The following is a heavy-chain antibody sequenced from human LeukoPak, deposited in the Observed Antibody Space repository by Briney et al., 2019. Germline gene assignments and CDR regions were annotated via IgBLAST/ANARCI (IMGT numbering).Heavy chain of an antibody. D-gene: IGHD7-27*01. V-gene: IGHV4-38-2*01. CDR2: IYHSGNT. CDR3: ARHLLGSRGYFDY. Sequence: PSETLSLTCAVSSYSISSGYYWGWIRQPPGKGLEWIGSIYHSGNTYYNPSLKSRITISVNMSKNQFSLKLSSVTAADTAVYYCARHLLGSRGYFDYWGQGTLVTVSS. J-gene: IGHJ4*02. CDR1: SYSISSGYY.